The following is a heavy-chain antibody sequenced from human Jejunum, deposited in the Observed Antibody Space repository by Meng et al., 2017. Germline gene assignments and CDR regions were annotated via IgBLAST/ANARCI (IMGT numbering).Heavy chain of an antibody. Sequence: HGQLRPAGPGLVKPSQTLALPCAISGDSVSSNSAAWNWIRQSPSRGLEWLGRTYYRSKWYSDYAVSVKSRITINTDTSKNQLSLQLNSVTPEDTAVYYCARDESRLLRSWGQGTLVTVSS. V-gene: IGHV6-1*01. CDR2: TYYRSKWYS. CDR3: ARDESRLLRS. J-gene: IGHJ5*02. D-gene: IGHD3-22*01. CDR1: GDSVSSNSAA.